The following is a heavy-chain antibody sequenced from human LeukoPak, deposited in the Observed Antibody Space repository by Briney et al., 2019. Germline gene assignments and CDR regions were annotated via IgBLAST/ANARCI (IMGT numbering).Heavy chain of an antibody. CDR3: ARDETRMITFGGVPPTGGPTFDL. V-gene: IGHV3-48*04. CDR2: FSGGGPTT. D-gene: IGHD3-16*01. J-gene: IGHJ2*01. Sequence: TGGSLRLSCAASGFIFSNYGMSWVRQAPGKGLEWVSGFSGGGPTTYYSDSVKGRFTISRDNAKNSLYLQMNSLRAEDTAVYYCARDETRMITFGGVPPTGGPTFDLWGRGTLVTVSS. CDR1: GFIFSNYG.